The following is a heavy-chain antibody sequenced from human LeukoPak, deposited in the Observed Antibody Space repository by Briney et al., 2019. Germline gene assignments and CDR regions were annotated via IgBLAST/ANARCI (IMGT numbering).Heavy chain of an antibody. V-gene: IGHV4-59*01. J-gene: IGHJ4*02. Sequence: SETLSLTCTVSGGSISSYYWSWIRQPPGKGLEWIGYIYYSGSTNYNPPLKSRVTISVDTSKNQFSLKLSSVTAEDTAVYYCARQMATIPLFDYWGQGTLVTVSS. CDR3: ARQMATIPLFDY. CDR2: IYYSGST. CDR1: GGSISSYY. D-gene: IGHD5-24*01.